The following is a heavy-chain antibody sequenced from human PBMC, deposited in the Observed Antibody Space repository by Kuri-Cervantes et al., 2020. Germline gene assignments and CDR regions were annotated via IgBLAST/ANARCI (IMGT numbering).Heavy chain of an antibody. Sequence: ASVKVSCKASGYTFTSYDINWVRQATGQGLEWMGWMNPNSGNTGYAQKFQGRVTMTRNTSISTAYMELNSLRAEDTAVYYCARDSGGAPPAYYGMDVWGQGTTVTVSS. V-gene: IGHV1-8*01. CDR1: GYTFTSYD. D-gene: IGHD3-10*01. CDR3: ARDSGGAPPAYYGMDV. J-gene: IGHJ6*02. CDR2: MNPNSGNT.